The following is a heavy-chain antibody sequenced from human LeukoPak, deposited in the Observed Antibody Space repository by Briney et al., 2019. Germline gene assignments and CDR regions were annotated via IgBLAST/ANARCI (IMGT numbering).Heavy chain of an antibody. J-gene: IGHJ4*02. CDR1: GYTFMSYA. Sequence: ASVKASCKASGYTFMSYAINWVRQAPGQGLEWLGWISGHNGQSKYAQKFQGRVTLTTDSSTGAAYMELRSLRSDDTAIYYCARGRAAADDFDYWGQGTLVTVSS. V-gene: IGHV1-18*01. CDR2: ISGHNGQS. D-gene: IGHD6-13*01. CDR3: ARGRAAADDFDY.